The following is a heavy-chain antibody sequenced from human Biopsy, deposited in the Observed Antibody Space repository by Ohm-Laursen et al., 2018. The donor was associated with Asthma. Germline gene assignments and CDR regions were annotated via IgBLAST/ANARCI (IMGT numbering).Heavy chain of an antibody. CDR2: ISWNSGSI. D-gene: IGHD1-26*01. J-gene: IGHJ4*02. Sequence: SLRLSCAASGFTFDDYAMHWVRQAPGKGLEWVPGISWNSGSIGYADSVKGRFTISRDNAKNSLYLQMSSLRAEDTALYYCAKGEWELLEANFDYWGQGTLVTVSS. CDR1: GFTFDDYA. CDR3: AKGEWELLEANFDY. V-gene: IGHV3-9*01.